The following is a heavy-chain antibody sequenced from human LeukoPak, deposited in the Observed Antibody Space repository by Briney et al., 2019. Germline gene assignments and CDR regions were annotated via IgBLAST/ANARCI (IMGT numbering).Heavy chain of an antibody. D-gene: IGHD3-10*02. V-gene: IGHV3-48*01. Sequence: GGSLRLSCAASGFTFSSYSMNWVRQAPGKGLEWVSYISSSSSTIYYADSVKGRFTISRDKAKNSLYLQMNSLRAGDTAVYYCAELGITMIGGVWGKGTTVTISS. J-gene: IGHJ6*04. CDR3: AELGITMIGGV. CDR1: GFTFSSYS. CDR2: ISSSSSTI.